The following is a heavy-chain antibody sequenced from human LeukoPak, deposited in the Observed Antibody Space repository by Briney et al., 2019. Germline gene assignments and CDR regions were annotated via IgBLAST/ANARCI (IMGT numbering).Heavy chain of an antibody. CDR2: IYSGGGT. V-gene: IGHV3-53*01. Sequence: GGSLTLPCAASGFTISTNYMNWVRQAPGEGLEWVSIIYSGGGTFYADSVPSRLTISRDNSKNTLYLQLNSLRAEDTAVYYCARNKFSKCYYMDVWGKGTTVTASS. CDR3: ARNKFSKCYYMDV. J-gene: IGHJ6*03. CDR1: GFTISTNY.